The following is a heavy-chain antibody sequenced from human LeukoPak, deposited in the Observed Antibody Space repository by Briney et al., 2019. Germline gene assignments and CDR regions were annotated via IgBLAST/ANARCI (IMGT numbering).Heavy chain of an antibody. D-gene: IGHD4-11*01. Sequence: SVKVSCKASGGTFNSYSISWVRQAPGQGLEWMGRIIPILAIANYAQKFQGRVTITADKSTTTAYMELSVLRSEDTAVYYCARAYSNRDAFDIWGQGTMVTVSS. CDR3: ARAYSNRDAFDI. CDR2: IIPILAIA. J-gene: IGHJ3*02. V-gene: IGHV1-69*04. CDR1: GGTFNSYS.